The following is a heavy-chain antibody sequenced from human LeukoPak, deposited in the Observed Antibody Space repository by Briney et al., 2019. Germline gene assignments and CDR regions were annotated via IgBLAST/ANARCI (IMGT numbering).Heavy chain of an antibody. CDR1: GGTFSSYA. Sequence: ASVKVSCKASGGTFSSYAISWVRQAPGQGPEWMGRIIPIFGIANYAQKFQGRVTITADKSTSTAYMELSSLRSEDTAVYYCARDQEYSGSPAPFDYWGQGTLVTVSS. D-gene: IGHD1-26*01. CDR3: ARDQEYSGSPAPFDY. CDR2: IIPIFGIA. J-gene: IGHJ4*02. V-gene: IGHV1-69*04.